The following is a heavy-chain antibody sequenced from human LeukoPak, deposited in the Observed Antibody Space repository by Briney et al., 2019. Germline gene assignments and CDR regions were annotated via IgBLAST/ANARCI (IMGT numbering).Heavy chain of an antibody. D-gene: IGHD3-3*01. J-gene: IGHJ4*02. V-gene: IGHV3-30*02. CDR2: IRYDGSNK. CDR1: GFTFSSYG. Sequence: GGSLRLSCAASGFTFSSYGMHWVSQAPGKRLEWVAFIRYDGSNKYYADSVKGRFTISRDNSKNTLYLQMNSLRAEDTAVYYCAKDNTYYDFWSGYGPKNDYWGQGTLFTVSS. CDR3: AKDNTYYDFWSGYGPKNDY.